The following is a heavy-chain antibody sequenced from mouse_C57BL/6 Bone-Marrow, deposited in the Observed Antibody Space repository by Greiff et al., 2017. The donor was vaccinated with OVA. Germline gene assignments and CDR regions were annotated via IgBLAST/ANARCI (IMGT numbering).Heavy chain of an antibody. CDR2: IRSKSNNYAT. J-gene: IGHJ3*01. D-gene: IGHD2-1*01. CDR1: GFSFNTYA. Sequence: EVMLVESGGGLVQPKGSLKLSCAASGFSFNTYAMNWVRQAPGKGLEWVARIRSKSNNYATYYADSVKDRFTISRDDSESMLYLQMNNLKTEDTAMYYCVRGGYGNGGAWFAYWGQGTLVTVSA. V-gene: IGHV10-1*01. CDR3: VRGGYGNGGAWFAY.